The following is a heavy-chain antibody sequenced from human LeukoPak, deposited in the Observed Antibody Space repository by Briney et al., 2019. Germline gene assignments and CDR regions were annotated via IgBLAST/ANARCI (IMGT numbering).Heavy chain of an antibody. CDR1: GGSISNNNYY. Sequence: SESLSLTCTVSGGSISNNNYYWAWIRQPPGKGLECIGSIYYSVSPYYNPSLKSRVTISVDTSKNQFSLRLSSVTAADTAVYYCATWRTAKTGFDYWGQGTLVTVSS. CDR2: IYYSVSP. CDR3: ATWRTAKTGFDY. J-gene: IGHJ4*02. D-gene: IGHD1-1*01. V-gene: IGHV4-39*01.